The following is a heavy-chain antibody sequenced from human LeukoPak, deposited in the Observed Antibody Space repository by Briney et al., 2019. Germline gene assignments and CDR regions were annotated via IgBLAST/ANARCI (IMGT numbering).Heavy chain of an antibody. V-gene: IGHV4-59*02. CDR1: GGSVSSYY. D-gene: IGHD2-2*01. CDR2: IYYSGST. CDR3: AGVYCSSTSCSYRAFDY. J-gene: IGHJ4*02. Sequence: NSSETLSLTCTVSGGSVSSYYWSWIRQPPGKGLEWIGYIYYSGSTNYNPSLKSRVTISVDTSKNQFSLKLSSVTAADTAVYYCAGVYCSSTSCSYRAFDYWGQGTLVTVSS.